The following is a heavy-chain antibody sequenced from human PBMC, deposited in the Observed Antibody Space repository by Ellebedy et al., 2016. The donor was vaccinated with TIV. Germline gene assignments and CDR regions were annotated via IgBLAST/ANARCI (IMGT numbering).Heavy chain of an antibody. CDR2: VYYRGTT. J-gene: IGHJ4*01. V-gene: IGHV4-59*08. CDR1: DGSLNTYY. Sequence: MPSETLTLTCTFSDGSLNTYYGSWIRQLPGKGLEWIGYVYYRGTTNYNPSLESRVTVSVDMSKNQFSLRLTSVTAADTGVYYCARLGGSFYEFDYWGHGILVTVSS. CDR3: ARLGGSFYEFDY. D-gene: IGHD1-26*01.